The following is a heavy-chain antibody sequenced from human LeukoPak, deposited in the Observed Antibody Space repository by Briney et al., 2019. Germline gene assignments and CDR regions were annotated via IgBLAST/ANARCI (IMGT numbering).Heavy chain of an antibody. J-gene: IGHJ4*02. D-gene: IGHD1-7*01. CDR2: IYYSGST. Sequence: SETLSLTCTVSGGSTSSYYWSWIRQPPGKGLEWIGYIYYSGSTNYNPSLKSRVTISVDTSKNQFSLKLSSVTAADTAVYYCARAQTGTFDYWGQGTLVTVSS. CDR1: GGSTSSYY. V-gene: IGHV4-59*01. CDR3: ARAQTGTFDY.